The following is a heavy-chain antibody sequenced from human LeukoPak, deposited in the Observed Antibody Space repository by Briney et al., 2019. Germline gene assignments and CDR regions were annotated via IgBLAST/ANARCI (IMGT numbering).Heavy chain of an antibody. J-gene: IGHJ4*02. Sequence: GGSLRLSCAASGFRLRTYAMNWVRQVPGKGLEWVSSIGGSDDTTYYADSVKGRFTISSDFSTNTVSLQMNSLRAEDTAVYFCAKGLVVNDNYFDNWGQGTLVTVSS. D-gene: IGHD2-15*01. CDR1: GFRLRTYA. CDR2: IGGSDDTT. V-gene: IGHV3-23*01. CDR3: AKGLVVNDNYFDN.